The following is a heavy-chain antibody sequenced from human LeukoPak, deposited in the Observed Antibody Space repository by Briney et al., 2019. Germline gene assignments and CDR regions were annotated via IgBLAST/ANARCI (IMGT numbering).Heavy chain of an antibody. Sequence: SETLSLTCTVSGGCISSNYCSWIRQPPGKGQEWIGYVYYSGRTNYNSSLKSRVTISVDKSKNQFSLKLSSVTAADTAMYYCARGGGYSGYVAFDIWGQGTMVTVSS. CDR1: GGCISSNY. CDR2: VYYSGRT. J-gene: IGHJ3*02. CDR3: ARGGGYSGYVAFDI. V-gene: IGHV4-59*12. D-gene: IGHD5-12*01.